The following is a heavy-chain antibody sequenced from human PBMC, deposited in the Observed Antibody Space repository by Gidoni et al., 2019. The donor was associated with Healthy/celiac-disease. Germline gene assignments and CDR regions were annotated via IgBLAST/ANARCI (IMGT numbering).Heavy chain of an antibody. J-gene: IGHJ5*02. CDR3: AKDSCSSTSCYSSPWYNWFDP. CDR1: GFTFSSYG. V-gene: IGHV3-30*18. CDR2: ISYDGSNK. Sequence: QVQLVESGGGVVQPGRSLRLSCAAPGFTFSSYGMHWVRQAPGKGLEWVAVISYDGSNKYYADSVKGRFTISRDNSKNTLYLQMNSLRAEDTAVYYCAKDSCSSTSCYSSPWYNWFDPWGQGTLVTVSS. D-gene: IGHD2-2*01.